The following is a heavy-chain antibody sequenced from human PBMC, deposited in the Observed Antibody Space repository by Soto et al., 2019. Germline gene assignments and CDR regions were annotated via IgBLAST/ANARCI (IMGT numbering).Heavy chain of an antibody. V-gene: IGHV3-23*01. D-gene: IGHD1-1*01. CDR1: GFTLTNYD. CDR3: AKVLYPSRSNVFDP. CDR2: TSGSGATT. J-gene: IGHJ5*02. Sequence: EVQLLESGGGLVQPGGSLRLSCAASGFTLTNYDMSWVRQAPGKGLEWVSGTSGSGATTYYAASVRGRSTTSSDNPKHTLYLQINSLSAEATALYYCAKVLYPSRSNVFDPWGQGTLVTVSS.